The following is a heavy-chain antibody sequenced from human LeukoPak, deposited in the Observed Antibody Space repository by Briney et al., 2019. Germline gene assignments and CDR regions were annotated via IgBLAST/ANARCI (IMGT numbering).Heavy chain of an antibody. Sequence: PGGSLRLSCAASGFTFSSYAMHWVRQAPGKGLERVAVISYDGSNKYYADSVKGRFTISRDNSKNTLYLQMNSLRAEDTAVYYCARAEYSSSWYPGYWGQGTLVTVSS. CDR3: ARAEYSSSWYPGY. V-gene: IGHV3-30*04. D-gene: IGHD6-13*01. CDR1: GFTFSSYA. J-gene: IGHJ4*02. CDR2: ISYDGSNK.